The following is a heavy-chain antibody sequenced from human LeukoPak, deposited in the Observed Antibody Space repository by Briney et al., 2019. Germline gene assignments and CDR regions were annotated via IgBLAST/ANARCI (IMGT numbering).Heavy chain of an antibody. CDR3: ARAFCPGASCYGRFDY. V-gene: IGHV3-21*01. CDR2: ISSSSCYI. J-gene: IGHJ4*02. D-gene: IGHD2-15*01. Sequence: PGGSLRLSCAASGFTFSSYSMNWVRQAPGKGLEWVSSISSSSCYIYYADSVKGRFTISRDNAKSTVYLQMNSLTAEDTAVYHCARAFCPGASCYGRFDYWGQGTLVTVSS. CDR1: GFTFSSYS.